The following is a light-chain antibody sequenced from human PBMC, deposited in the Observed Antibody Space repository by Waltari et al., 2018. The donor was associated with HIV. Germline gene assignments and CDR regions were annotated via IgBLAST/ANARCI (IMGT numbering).Light chain of an antibody. J-gene: IGLJ3*02. CDR1: TSNLGNNY. CDR3: GTWDNSLKAGV. V-gene: IGLV1-51*01. Sequence: QSVLTQPPSVSAAPGQKVTLSCSGSTSNLGNNYVAWYQQFPGTAPKLLIFDNTDRPSGIPDRFSGSKSGTSATLGITGLQIGDEADYYCGTWDNSLKAGVFGGGTRLTVL. CDR2: DNT.